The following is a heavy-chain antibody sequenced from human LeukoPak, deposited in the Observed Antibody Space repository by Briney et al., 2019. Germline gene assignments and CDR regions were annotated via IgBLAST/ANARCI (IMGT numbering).Heavy chain of an antibody. CDR3: ARDTIFDY. CDR2: ISSSGGTI. J-gene: IGHJ4*02. D-gene: IGHD3-9*01. Sequence: GGSLRLSCAASGFTFNTYSMNWVRQTPGKGLEWVSYISSSGGTIYYADSVKGRFTISRDNAKNSLYLQMNSLRGEDTAVYHCARDTIFDYWGQGSLVTVSS. V-gene: IGHV3-48*01. CDR1: GFTFNTYS.